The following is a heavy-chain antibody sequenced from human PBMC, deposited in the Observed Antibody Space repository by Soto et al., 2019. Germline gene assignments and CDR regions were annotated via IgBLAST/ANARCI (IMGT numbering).Heavy chain of an antibody. CDR2: IYHDGST. D-gene: IGHD3-10*01. Sequence: QLQLQESGPGLVKPSETLSLTCTVSGGSISSSTYWGWIRQPPGKGLEWIGSIYHDGSTHYNPSLKSRVTISVDTSKDQFSLKLTSVTAADTAVFYCARQGGFFAPWGPGTLVTVSS. J-gene: IGHJ5*02. CDR1: GGSISSSTY. CDR3: ARQGGFFAP. V-gene: IGHV4-39*01.